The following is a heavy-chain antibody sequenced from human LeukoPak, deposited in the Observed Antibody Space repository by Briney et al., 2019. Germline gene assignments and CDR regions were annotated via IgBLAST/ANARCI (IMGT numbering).Heavy chain of an antibody. J-gene: IGHJ2*01. V-gene: IGHV4-38-2*02. CDR1: GYSISSGYY. D-gene: IGHD4-17*01. CDR3: AREGYGDGAVDL. Sequence: SETLSLTCTVSGYSISSGYYWGWIRQPPGKGLEWIGSIYHSGSTYYNPSLKSRVTISVDTSKNQFSLKLSSVTAADTAVYYCAREGYGDGAVDLWGRGTLVTVSS. CDR2: IYHSGST.